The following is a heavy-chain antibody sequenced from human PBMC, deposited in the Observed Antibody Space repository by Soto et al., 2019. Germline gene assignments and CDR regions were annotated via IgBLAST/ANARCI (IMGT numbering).Heavy chain of an antibody. D-gene: IGHD3-16*01. J-gene: IGHJ4*02. CDR2: IYHTGRS. Sequence: SETLSLTCAVSGGSLSGFPWIWIRQPPGKGLEWVGYIYHTGRSNYNPSLKSRLTISLDMSRNQFSLQLTSVTAADTALYYCARVSNDYGGNGAFDYWGLGTLVTVSS. CDR3: ARVSNDYGGNGAFDY. V-gene: IGHV4-59*01. CDR1: GGSLSGFP.